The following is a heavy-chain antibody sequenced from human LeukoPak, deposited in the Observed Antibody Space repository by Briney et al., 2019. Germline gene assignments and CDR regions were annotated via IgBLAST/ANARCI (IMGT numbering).Heavy chain of an antibody. CDR3: AKVLPYCSGGSCYYYYYYGMDV. V-gene: IGHV3-23*01. D-gene: IGHD2-15*01. Sequence: PGGSLRLSCAASGFTFSSYAMSWVRQAPGKGLEWVSAISGSGGSTYYADSVKGRFTISRGNSKNTLYLQMNSLRAEDTAVYYCAKVLPYCSGGSCYYYYYYGMDVWGQGTTVTVSS. J-gene: IGHJ6*02. CDR1: GFTFSSYA. CDR2: ISGSGGST.